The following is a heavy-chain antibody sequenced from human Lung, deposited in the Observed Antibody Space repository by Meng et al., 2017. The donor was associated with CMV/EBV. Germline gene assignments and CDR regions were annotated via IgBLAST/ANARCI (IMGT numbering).Heavy chain of an antibody. CDR3: ARAGRSYLYYFDY. D-gene: IGHD3-22*01. CDR1: GDSVSSNSAA. V-gene: IGHV6-1*01. CDR2: TFYRSKWYN. Sequence: SQTXXLTCAISGDSVSSNSAAWNWIRQSPSRGLEWLGTTFYRSKWYNNYGVSVKSRITINADTSKNQLSLQLTSVTPEDTAVYFCARAGRSYLYYFDYWGQGXLVTVSS. J-gene: IGHJ4*02.